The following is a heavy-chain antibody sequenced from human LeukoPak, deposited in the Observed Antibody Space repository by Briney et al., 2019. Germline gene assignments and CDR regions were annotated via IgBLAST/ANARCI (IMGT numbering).Heavy chain of an antibody. J-gene: IGHJ4*02. V-gene: IGHV3-7*01. D-gene: IGHD4-17*01. CDR2: IKKDGSEK. Sequence: GGSLRLSCAASGFTFSSYSMNWVRQAPGKGLEWVANIKKDGSEKFYVDSVKGRFTISRDNAKNSLYLQMNSLRAEDTAVYYCARGTTVTTFDYWGQGTLVTVSS. CDR3: ARGTTVTTFDY. CDR1: GFTFSSYS.